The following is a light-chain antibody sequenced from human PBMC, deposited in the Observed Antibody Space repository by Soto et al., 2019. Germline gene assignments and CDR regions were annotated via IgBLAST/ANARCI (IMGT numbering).Light chain of an antibody. CDR2: GAS. CDR3: QQYGSSPRT. J-gene: IGKJ1*01. V-gene: IGKV3-20*01. Sequence: IGLKQSPGTLSLSPGERATLSCRASQSVSSSYLAWYQQKPGQAPRLLIYGASSRATGIPDRFSGSGSGTDFTLTISRLEPEDFAVYYCQQYGSSPRTFGQGTNVAIK. CDR1: QSVSSSY.